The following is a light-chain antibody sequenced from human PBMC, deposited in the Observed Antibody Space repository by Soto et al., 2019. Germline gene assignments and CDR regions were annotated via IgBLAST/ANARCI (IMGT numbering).Light chain of an antibody. CDR2: GAS. Sequence: PVSRVPLSFRPTHTVISISLTWCQHKPGQAPGRLIYGASRRATAIPARFSGRGCGKVFLIIVSSLQHEDFVVYCCQYDYKLLTFGGGTKVDIK. CDR3: QYDYKLLT. J-gene: IGKJ4*01. CDR1: HTVISIS. V-gene: IGKV3D-7*01.